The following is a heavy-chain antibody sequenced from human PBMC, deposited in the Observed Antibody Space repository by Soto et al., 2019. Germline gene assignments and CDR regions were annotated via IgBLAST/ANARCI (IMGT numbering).Heavy chain of an antibody. CDR1: GFTFSSYG. CDR2: ISYDGSNK. CDR3: ANPLRQVRGVIKSDAFDI. V-gene: IGHV3-30*18. Sequence: PGGSLRLSCAASGFTFSSYGMHWVRQAPGKGLEWVAVISYDGSNKYYADSVKGRFTISRDNSKNTLYLQMNSLRAEDTAVYYCANPLRQVRGVIKSDAFDIWGQGTMVTVSS. D-gene: IGHD3-10*01. J-gene: IGHJ3*02.